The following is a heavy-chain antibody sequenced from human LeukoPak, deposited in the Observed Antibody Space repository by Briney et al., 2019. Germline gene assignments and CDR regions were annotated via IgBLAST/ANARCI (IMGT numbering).Heavy chain of an antibody. CDR3: VSGISPESYNYRY. CDR1: GYTFTDHY. J-gene: IGHJ4*02. D-gene: IGHD5-24*01. CDR2: IIPNSGGT. V-gene: IGHV1-2*02. Sequence: GASVKVSCKASGYTFTDHYIHWVRQAPGQGLEWMGWIIPNSGGTRYAQKFQGRVTMTRDTSISTAYMELSRLRSDDTAMYYCVSGISPESYNYRYWGQGALVTVSS.